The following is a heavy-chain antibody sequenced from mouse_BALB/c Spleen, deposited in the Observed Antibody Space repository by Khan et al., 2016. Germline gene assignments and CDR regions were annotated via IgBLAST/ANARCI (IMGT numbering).Heavy chain of an antibody. CDR1: GYAFTNYL. CDR2: INPGSGGT. J-gene: IGHJ1*03. D-gene: IGHD2-3*01. CDR3: ARAFYAGYYYWYFDV. Sequence: QVQLKQSGAELVRPGTSVKVSCKASGYAFTNYLIEWVKQRPGQGLEWIGVINPGSGGTNYNEKFKGKATLTVDKSSSTAYMQLSSLTSDDSAVYFCARAFYAGYYYWYFDVWG. V-gene: IGHV1-54*01.